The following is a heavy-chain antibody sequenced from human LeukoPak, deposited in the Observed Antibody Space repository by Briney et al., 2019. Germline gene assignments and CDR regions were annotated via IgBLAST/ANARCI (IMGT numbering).Heavy chain of an antibody. V-gene: IGHV1-18*01. J-gene: IGHJ4*02. D-gene: IGHD4-11*01. CDR1: GYTFTSYG. CDR3: AREPYHDYSNFLDY. Sequence: GASVKVSCKASGYTFTSYGISWVRQAPGQGLEWMGWISAYNGNTNYAQKLQGRATMTTDTSTSTAYMELSSLRSEDTAVYYCAREPYHDYSNFLDYWGQGTLVTVSS. CDR2: ISAYNGNT.